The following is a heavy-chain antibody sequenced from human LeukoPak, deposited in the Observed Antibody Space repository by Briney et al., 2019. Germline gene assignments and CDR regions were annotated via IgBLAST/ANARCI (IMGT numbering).Heavy chain of an antibody. CDR2: VHYSGST. J-gene: IGHJ4*02. Sequence: SETLSLTCTVSGGSIIGYYWNWVRHRPGRRLEWIGYVHYSGSTMYNSSLNNRVIISIDTSKNQFSLRLTSVTPADTAVYYCARDLAGEWGNYFDYWGQGIVVTVPS. CDR1: GGSIIGYY. D-gene: IGHD3-16*01. CDR3: ARDLAGEWGNYFDY. V-gene: IGHV4-59*12.